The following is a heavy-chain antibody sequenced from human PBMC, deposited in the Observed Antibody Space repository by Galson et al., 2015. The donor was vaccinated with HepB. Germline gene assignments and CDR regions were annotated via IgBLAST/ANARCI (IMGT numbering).Heavy chain of an antibody. CDR3: ARDKGGSSSWSLNWFDP. CDR1: GDSVSSHSAA. CDR2: TYYRSKWYN. J-gene: IGHJ5*02. D-gene: IGHD6-13*01. V-gene: IGHV6-1*01. Sequence: CAISGDSVSSHSAAWNWIRQSPSRGLEWLGRTYYRSKWYNDYAVSVKSRITINPDTSKNQFSLQLNSVTPEDTAVYYCARDKGGSSSWSLNWFDPWGQGTLVTVSS.